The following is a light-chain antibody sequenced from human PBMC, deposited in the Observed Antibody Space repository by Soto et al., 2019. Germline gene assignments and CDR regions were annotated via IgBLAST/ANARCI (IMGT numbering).Light chain of an antibody. CDR2: GAS. CDR3: QQYNNWPPYT. V-gene: IGKV3-15*01. J-gene: IGKJ2*01. CDR1: QSVGSG. Sequence: EVVMTQSPATLSVSQGERATLSCRASQSVGSGLSWYQQKPDQAPRLLIYGASTRATGIPARFSGSGSGTEFTLTISSLQSEDYAVYYCQQYNNWPPYTFGQGTKVDIK.